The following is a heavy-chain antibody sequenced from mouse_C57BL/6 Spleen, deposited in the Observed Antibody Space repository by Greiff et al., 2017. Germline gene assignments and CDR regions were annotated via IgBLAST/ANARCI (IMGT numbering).Heavy chain of an antibody. D-gene: IGHD1-1*02. J-gene: IGHJ2*01. CDR3: ARGGGLWSYYFDY. V-gene: IGHV1-72*01. CDR2: IDPNRGGT. Sequence: VQLQPPWAELVKPGASVKLSCKASGYTFTSYWMHWVKQRPGRGLGWIGRIDPNRGGTKYNEKFKSKATLTFDKPSSTAYMQLSSLTSEDSAVYYCARGGGLWSYYFDYWGQGTTLTVSS. CDR1: GYTFTSYW.